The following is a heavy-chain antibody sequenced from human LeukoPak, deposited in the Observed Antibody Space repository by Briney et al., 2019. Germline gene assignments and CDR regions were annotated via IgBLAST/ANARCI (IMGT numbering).Heavy chain of an antibody. D-gene: IGHD3-22*01. CDR1: GFTFSSYA. CDR2: ISGSGGST. Sequence: RGSLRLSCAASGFTFSSYAMSWVRQAPGKGLEWVSAISGSGGSTYYADSVKGRFTISRDNPKNTLYLQMNSLRAEDTAVYYCAKGGIPYYYDSSGYSELDYWGQGTLVTVSS. J-gene: IGHJ4*02. CDR3: AKGGIPYYYDSSGYSELDY. V-gene: IGHV3-23*01.